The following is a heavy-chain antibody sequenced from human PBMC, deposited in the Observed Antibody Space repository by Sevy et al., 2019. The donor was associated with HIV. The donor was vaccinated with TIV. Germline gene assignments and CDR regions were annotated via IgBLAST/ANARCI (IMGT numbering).Heavy chain of an antibody. V-gene: IGHV3-74*01. CDR3: ARGRQDDFWSGYHYYYYYDGMDV. CDR2: INSDGSST. Sequence: GGSLRLSCAASGFTFSSYWMHWVRQAPGKGLVWVSRINSDGSSTSYADSVKGRLTISRDNAKNTLYLQMNSLRAEDTAVYYCARGRQDDFWSGYHYYYYYDGMDVWGQGTTVTVSS. J-gene: IGHJ6*02. D-gene: IGHD3-3*01. CDR1: GFTFSSYW.